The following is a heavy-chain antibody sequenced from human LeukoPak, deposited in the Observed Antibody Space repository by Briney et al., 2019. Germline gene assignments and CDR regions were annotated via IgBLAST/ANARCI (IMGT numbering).Heavy chain of an antibody. D-gene: IGHD3/OR15-3a*01. J-gene: IGHJ4*02. V-gene: IGHV4-30-4*07. CDR2: IYYSGSA. CDR3: ARERVGLVDS. Sequence: SETLSLTCDVSGGSISSGGYSWSWIRQPPGKGLEWIGYIYYSGSAYYNPSLKSRFFISVDTSKNQFSLKVSSVTAADTAMYYCARERVGLVDSWGQGTLVTVSS. CDR1: GGSISSGGYS.